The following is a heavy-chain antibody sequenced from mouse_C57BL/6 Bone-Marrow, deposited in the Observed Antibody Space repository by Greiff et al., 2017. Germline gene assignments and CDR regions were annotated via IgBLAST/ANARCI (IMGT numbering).Heavy chain of an antibody. CDR3: ARDHPLRGAY. CDR2: ISDGGSYT. CDR1: GFTFSSYA. D-gene: IGHD1-1*01. V-gene: IGHV5-4*01. J-gene: IGHJ3*01. Sequence: EVMLVESGGGLVKPGGSLKLSCAASGFTFSSYAMSWVRQTPEKRLEWVATISDGGSYTYYPDNVKGRFTISRDNAKNNLYLQMSHLKSEDTAMYYCARDHPLRGAYWGQGTLVTVSA.